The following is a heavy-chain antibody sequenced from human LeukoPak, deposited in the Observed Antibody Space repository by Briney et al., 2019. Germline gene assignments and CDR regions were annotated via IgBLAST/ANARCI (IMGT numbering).Heavy chain of an antibody. CDR1: GFTFSSYT. V-gene: IGHV3-48*01. CDR3: ARDRGSGGFYFDS. D-gene: IGHD3-16*01. Sequence: GGSLRLSCAASGFTFSSYTMNWVRQDPGKGLEWISYISRSMSPIYYADSVKGRFTISRDNAKNSLYLQMNSLRAEDTAIYYCARDRGSGGFYFDSWGQGSLVTVSS. J-gene: IGHJ4*02. CDR2: ISRSMSPI.